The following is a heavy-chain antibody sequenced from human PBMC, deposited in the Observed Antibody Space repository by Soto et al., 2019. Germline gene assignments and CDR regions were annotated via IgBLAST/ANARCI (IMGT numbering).Heavy chain of an antibody. V-gene: IGHV4-59*01. Sequence: QVQLQESGPGLVKPSETLSLTCTVSGGSISSYYWSWIRQPPGKGLEWIGYIYYSGSTNYNPSLKRRVTISVDTSKNQFSLKLSSVTAADTAVYYCAGGEAQYYDFWSGYPLGITRFDYWGQGTLVTVSS. CDR2: IYYSGST. CDR3: AGGEAQYYDFWSGYPLGITRFDY. CDR1: GGSISSYY. D-gene: IGHD3-3*01. J-gene: IGHJ4*02.